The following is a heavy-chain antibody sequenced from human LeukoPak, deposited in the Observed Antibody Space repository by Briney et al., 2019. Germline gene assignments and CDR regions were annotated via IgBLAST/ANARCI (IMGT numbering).Heavy chain of an antibody. CDR2: INAGNGNT. J-gene: IGHJ4*02. V-gene: IGHV1-3*01. Sequence: GASVKVSCKASGYTFTSYAMHWVRQAPGQRLEWMGWINAGNGNTKYSQKFQGRVTITRDTSASTAYMELSSLRSGDTAVYYCARGGLDDWLLLVYWGQGTLVTVSS. CDR1: GYTFTSYA. D-gene: IGHD3-9*01. CDR3: ARGGLDDWLLLVY.